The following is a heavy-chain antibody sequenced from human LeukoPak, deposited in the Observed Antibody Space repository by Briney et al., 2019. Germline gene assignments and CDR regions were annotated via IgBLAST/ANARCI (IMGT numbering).Heavy chain of an antibody. V-gene: IGHV3-30*02. CDR1: GFTFSSYG. Sequence: PGGSPRLSCAASGFTFSSYGMHWVCQAPGKGLEWVAFIRYDGSNKYYADSVKGRFTISRDDSKNTLYLQMNSLKTEDTAVYYCTSSGYHRYWGQGTLVTVSS. J-gene: IGHJ4*02. CDR2: IRYDGSNK. D-gene: IGHD3-22*01. CDR3: TSSGYHRY.